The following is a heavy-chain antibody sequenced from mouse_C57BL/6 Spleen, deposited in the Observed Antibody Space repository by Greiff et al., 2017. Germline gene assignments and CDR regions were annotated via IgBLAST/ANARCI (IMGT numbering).Heavy chain of an antibody. Sequence: EVKLVESGGDLVKPGGSLKLSCAASGFTFSSYGMSWVRQTPDKRLEWVATISSGGSYTYYPDSVKGRFTISRDNAKNTLYLQMSSLKSEDTAMYYCARHGGGSSPWYFDVWGTGTTVTVSS. CDR2: ISSGGSYT. V-gene: IGHV5-6*01. D-gene: IGHD1-1*01. J-gene: IGHJ1*03. CDR1: GFTFSSYG. CDR3: ARHGGGSSPWYFDV.